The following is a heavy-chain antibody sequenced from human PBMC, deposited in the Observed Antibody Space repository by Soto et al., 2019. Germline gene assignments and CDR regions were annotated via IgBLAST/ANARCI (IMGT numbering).Heavy chain of an antibody. CDR2: FDYSGST. D-gene: IGHD1-26*01. Sequence: CLLQHPGKGLEGIGSFDYSGSTYYNPSLKSRVTISVDTSKNQFSLKLSSVTAADTSVYFFARHYRQKVFDYRGLVTLVS. V-gene: IGHV4-39*01. J-gene: IGHJ4*02. CDR3: ARHYRQKVFDY.